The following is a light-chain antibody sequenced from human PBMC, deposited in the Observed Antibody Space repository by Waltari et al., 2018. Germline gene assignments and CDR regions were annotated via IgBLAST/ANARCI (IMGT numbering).Light chain of an antibody. Sequence: QSALTQPASVSGSPGQSITISCTGTSSYVGSYNSVSWYQDHPGQGPKVMIYDVSNRPSGVSARFSGSKSGNTASLTISGLQAEDEADYYCSSQSSNNVVLFGGGTKLTVL. V-gene: IGLV2-14*03. CDR2: DVS. CDR1: SSYVGSYNS. CDR3: SSQSSNNVVL. J-gene: IGLJ2*01.